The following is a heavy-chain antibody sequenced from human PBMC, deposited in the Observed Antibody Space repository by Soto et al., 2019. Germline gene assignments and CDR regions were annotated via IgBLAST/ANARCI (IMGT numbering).Heavy chain of an antibody. CDR2: ISSDGTGT. V-gene: IGHV3-74*01. CDR3: AGDSSGYSYDAFDI. Sequence: LRLSCAASRFTFSTYWMHWVRQAPGKGLVWVSRISSDGTGTSYADSVKGRITISRDNAKNTLYLQMNSLRSEDTAVYYCAGDSSGYSYDAFDIWGQGTMVTVSS. D-gene: IGHD3-22*01. J-gene: IGHJ3*02. CDR1: RFTFSTYW.